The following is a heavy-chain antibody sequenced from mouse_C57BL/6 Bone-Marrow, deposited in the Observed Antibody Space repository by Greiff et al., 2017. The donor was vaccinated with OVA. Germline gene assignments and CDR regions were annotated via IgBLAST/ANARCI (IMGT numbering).Heavy chain of an antibody. V-gene: IGHV1-55*01. CDR2: IYPGSGST. CDR1: GYTFTSYW. Sequence: QVQLQQPGAELVKPGASVKMSCKASGYTFTSYWITWVKQRPGQGLEWIGDIYPGSGSTNYNEKFKGKATFTADTSSNTAYMQLSSLTTEDSAIYYCARNLDGYYAMDYWGQGTSVTVSS. J-gene: IGHJ4*01. CDR3: ARNLDGYYAMDY. D-gene: IGHD2-3*01.